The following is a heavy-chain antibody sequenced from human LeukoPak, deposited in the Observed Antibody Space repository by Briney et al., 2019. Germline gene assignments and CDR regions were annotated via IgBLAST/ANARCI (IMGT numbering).Heavy chain of an antibody. V-gene: IGHV4-34*01. J-gene: IGHJ4*02. CDR1: GGSVSGYY. CDR3: ARVPLRLLEPFDY. Sequence: SETLSLTCAVYGGSVSGYYWSWIRQPPEKGLEWIGEISHRGRTHYTPSLQSRVTMSVDTSKNQFALNLNSVTAADTAVYYCARVPLRLLEPFDYWGQGILVTVSS. CDR2: ISHRGRT. D-gene: IGHD3-3*01.